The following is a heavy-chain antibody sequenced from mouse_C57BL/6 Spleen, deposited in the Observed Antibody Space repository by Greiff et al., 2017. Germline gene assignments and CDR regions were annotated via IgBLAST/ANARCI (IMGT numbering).Heavy chain of an antibody. CDR1: GYSITSGYY. J-gene: IGHJ4*01. CDR2: ISYDGSN. D-gene: IGHD1-1*01. Sequence: VQLQQSGPGLVKPSQSLSLTCSVTGYSITSGYYWNWIRQFPGNKLEWMGYISYDGSNNYNPSLKNRISITRDTSKNQFFLKLNSVTTEDTATYYCAILYGSSSSYYAMDYWGQGTSVTVSS. CDR3: AILYGSSSSYYAMDY. V-gene: IGHV3-6*01.